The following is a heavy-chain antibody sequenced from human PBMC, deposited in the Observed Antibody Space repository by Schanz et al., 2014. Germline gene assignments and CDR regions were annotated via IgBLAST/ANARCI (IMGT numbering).Heavy chain of an antibody. Sequence: EVHLLESGGGLVEPGGSLRLSCATSGFSLDIFAVSWVRQAPGKGLEWVSSFNDGGVNKYYADSVKGSFTISSDKSKSTLYLQMSSLRAEDAAVYYCAKSQGSSFDSWGQGTLVTVSS. V-gene: IGHV3-23*01. CDR1: GFSLDIFA. D-gene: IGHD6-13*01. J-gene: IGHJ4*02. CDR2: FNDGGVNK. CDR3: AKSQGSSFDS.